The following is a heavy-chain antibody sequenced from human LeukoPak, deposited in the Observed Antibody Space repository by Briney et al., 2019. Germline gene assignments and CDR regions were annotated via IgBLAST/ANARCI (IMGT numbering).Heavy chain of an antibody. CDR3: VNGDYREY. V-gene: IGHV3-48*02. Sequence: SGGSLRLPCVASGFTFSSFSMNWVRQAPGKGLEWISYISASSSTMYYADSVKGRFTISRDNGKNSLYLQMNSLRDGDTAMYYCVNGDYREYWGQGTRVTVSS. CDR2: ISASSSTM. D-gene: IGHD4-17*01. CDR1: GFTFSSFS. J-gene: IGHJ4*02.